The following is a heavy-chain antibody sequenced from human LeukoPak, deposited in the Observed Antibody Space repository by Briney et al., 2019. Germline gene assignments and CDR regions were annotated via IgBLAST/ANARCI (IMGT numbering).Heavy chain of an antibody. V-gene: IGHV6-1*01. D-gene: IGHD6-19*01. CDR3: ARDRGLGIAVVGILFDY. J-gene: IGHJ4*02. Sequence: SQTLSLTCAISGDSVSSNSAAWNWIRQSPSRGLEWLGRTYYRSKWYNDYAVSVKSRITINPDTSKNQFSLQLNSVTPEDTAVYYCARDRGLGIAVVGILFDYWGQGTLVTVSS. CDR1: GDSVSSNSAA. CDR2: TYYRSKWYN.